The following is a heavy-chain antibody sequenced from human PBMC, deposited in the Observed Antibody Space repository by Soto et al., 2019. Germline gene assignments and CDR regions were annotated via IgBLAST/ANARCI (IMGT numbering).Heavy chain of an antibody. CDR3: ARVDVVVPAAIPSWFDP. CDR2: IIHSGNT. Sequence: SETLSLTCTVSDYSIGSGYYWGWIRQPPGKGLEWIGSIIHSGNTNYNPSLKSRVTISVDTSKNQFSLKLSSVTAADTAVYYCARVDVVVPAAIPSWFDPWGQGTLVTVS. D-gene: IGHD2-2*01. CDR1: DYSIGSGYY. J-gene: IGHJ5*02. V-gene: IGHV4-38-2*02.